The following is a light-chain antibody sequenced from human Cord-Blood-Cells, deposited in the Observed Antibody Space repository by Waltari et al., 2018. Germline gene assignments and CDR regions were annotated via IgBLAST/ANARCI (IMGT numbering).Light chain of an antibody. Sequence: QSALTQPASVSGSPGPSTTLACTGTTSDVGGYNYVSWYQHHPGKAPKLRIYDVSNRPARVSKRFAASKSGNAASLTISGLQAEDEADYYCSSYTSSSPYVFGTGTKVTVL. CDR3: SSYTSSSPYV. CDR2: DVS. V-gene: IGLV2-14*03. J-gene: IGLJ1*01. CDR1: TSDVGGYNY.